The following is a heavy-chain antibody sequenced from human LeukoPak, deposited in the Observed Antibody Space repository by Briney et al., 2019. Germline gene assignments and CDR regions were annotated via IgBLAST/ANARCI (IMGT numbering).Heavy chain of an antibody. CDR1: GGSISSYY. V-gene: IGHV4-4*07. Sequence: SETLSLTCTVSGGSISSYYWSWIRQPAGKGLEWIGRIYTSGSTNYNPSLKSRVTMSVDTSKNQFSLKLSSVTAADTAVYYCTRAASSGPLFTYHMDVWGKGTTVTVSS. CDR2: IYTSGST. D-gene: IGHD6-19*01. J-gene: IGHJ6*03. CDR3: TRAASSGPLFTYHMDV.